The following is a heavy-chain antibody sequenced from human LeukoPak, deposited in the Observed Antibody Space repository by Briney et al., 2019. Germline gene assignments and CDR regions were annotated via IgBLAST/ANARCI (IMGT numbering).Heavy chain of an antibody. Sequence: ASVKVSCKASGYTFTSYYMHWVRQAPGQGLEWMGIINPSGGSTSYAQKFQGRVTMTRDTSTSTAYMELRSLRSDDTAVYYCARDSHIVVVPAAPPDYWGQGTLVTVSS. J-gene: IGHJ4*02. D-gene: IGHD2-2*01. CDR2: INPSGGST. V-gene: IGHV1-46*01. CDR1: GYTFTSYY. CDR3: ARDSHIVVVPAAPPDY.